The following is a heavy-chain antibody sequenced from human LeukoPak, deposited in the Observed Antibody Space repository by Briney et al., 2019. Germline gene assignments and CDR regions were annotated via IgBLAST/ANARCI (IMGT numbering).Heavy chain of an antibody. CDR3: ARGAPPFACSGGSCYPYYYYGMDV. CDR1: GGTFSSYA. CDR2: IIPILGIA. V-gene: IGHV1-69*04. Sequence: ASVKVSCKASGGTFSSYAISWVRQAPGQGLEWMGRIIPILGIANYAQKFQGRVTITADKSTSTAYMELSSLRSEDTAVYYCARGAPPFACSGGSCYPYYYYGMDVWGQGTTVTVSS. J-gene: IGHJ6*02. D-gene: IGHD2-15*01.